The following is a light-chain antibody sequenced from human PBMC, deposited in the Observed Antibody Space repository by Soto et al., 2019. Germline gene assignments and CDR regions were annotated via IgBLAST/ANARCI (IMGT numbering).Light chain of an antibody. CDR1: QSISSY. Sequence: DIQMTQSPSSLSASVGDRVTLTCRASQSISSYLNWYQLKPGRPPKLLIYCASSLQAGVPSRFSGAGSETDVTLTITDLQPEDFTSYVCLQTDSVPYSFGQGT. J-gene: IGKJ2*01. CDR2: CAS. CDR3: LQTDSVPYS. V-gene: IGKV1-39*01.